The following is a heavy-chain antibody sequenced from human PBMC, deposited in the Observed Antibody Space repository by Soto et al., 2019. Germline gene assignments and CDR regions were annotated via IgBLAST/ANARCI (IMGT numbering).Heavy chain of an antibody. V-gene: IGHV1-69*01. Sequence: QVQLVQSGAEVKKPGSSVKVSCKASGGTFSSYAISWVRQAPGQGLEWMGGIIPLFGTANYAQKFQGRGTITADESTRTAYMELSSLSSEDTAVYYCASELDYGDYPYWGHGALVTFSS. CDR2: IIPLFGTA. CDR3: ASELDYGDYPY. D-gene: IGHD4-17*01. J-gene: IGHJ4*01. CDR1: GGTFSSYA.